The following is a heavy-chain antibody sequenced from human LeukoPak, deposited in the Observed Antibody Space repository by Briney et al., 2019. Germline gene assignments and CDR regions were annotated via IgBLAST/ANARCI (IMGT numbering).Heavy chain of an antibody. CDR3: ARAGLVVVTAKKFDAFDV. Sequence: GGSLRLSCAASGFSFSRYSMDWVRQAPGEVLEWVGRSRNKANGYTTEYAASVKGRFTISRDDSKNSLYLQMNSLETEDTAVYYCARAGLVVVTAKKFDAFDVWGQGTMVTVSS. CDR2: SRNKANGYTT. V-gene: IGHV3-72*01. CDR1: GFSFSRYS. D-gene: IGHD2-21*02. J-gene: IGHJ3*01.